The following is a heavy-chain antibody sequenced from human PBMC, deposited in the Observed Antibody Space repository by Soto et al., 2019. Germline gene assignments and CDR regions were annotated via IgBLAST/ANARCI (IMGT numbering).Heavy chain of an antibody. Sequence: VGSVRLSCVSSVFTFSNSAMSCVRHFPGKCLEWAAGISSSGGRTNYADSVKGRFTISRDNSKDTLYLQMNSLRAEDTALYYCAKVQEFCGFHCYIVESWGQGVLVTLS. J-gene: IGHJ4*02. V-gene: IGHV3-23*01. D-gene: IGHD2-21*02. CDR1: VFTFSNSA. CDR2: ISSSGGRT. CDR3: AKVQEFCGFHCYIVES.